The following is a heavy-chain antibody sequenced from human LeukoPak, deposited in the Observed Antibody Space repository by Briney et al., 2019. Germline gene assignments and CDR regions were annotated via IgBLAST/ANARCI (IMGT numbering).Heavy chain of an antibody. CDR2: ISYDGSNK. Sequence: GGSLRLSCAASGFTFSSYAMSWVRQAPGKGLEWVAVISYDGSNKYYADSVKGRFTISRDNSKNTLYLQMNSLRAEDTAVYYCARDLHPGIAVAGTWYWGQGTLVTVSS. V-gene: IGHV3-30-3*01. CDR3: ARDLHPGIAVAGTWY. J-gene: IGHJ4*02. CDR1: GFTFSSYA. D-gene: IGHD6-19*01.